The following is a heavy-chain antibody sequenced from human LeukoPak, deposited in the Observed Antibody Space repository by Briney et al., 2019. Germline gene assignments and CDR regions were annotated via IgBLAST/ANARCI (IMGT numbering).Heavy chain of an antibody. CDR3: AKDLAYYYYDSSGYSQAQ. CDR1: GFTFSSYG. V-gene: IGHV3-30*02. D-gene: IGHD3-22*01. Sequence: PGGSLRLSCAASGFTFSSYGMHWVRQAPGKGLEWVAFIRYDGSNKYYADSEKGRFTISRDNSKNTLYLQMNSLRAEDTAVYYCAKDLAYYYYDSSGYSQAQWGQGTLVTVSS. CDR2: IRYDGSNK. J-gene: IGHJ4*02.